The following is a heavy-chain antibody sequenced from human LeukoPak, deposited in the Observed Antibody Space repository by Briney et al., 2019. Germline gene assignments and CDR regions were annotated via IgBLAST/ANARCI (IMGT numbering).Heavy chain of an antibody. D-gene: IGHD3-22*01. V-gene: IGHV1-8*02. CDR2: MNPNSGNT. CDR3: AREDYYDSGSFDP. Sequence: ASVTVSCKASGHTFTSYDINWVRQATGQGLEWMGWMNPNSGNTAYAQKFQGRVTVTRNTPISTAYMELSSLRSEDTAVYYCAREDYYDSGSFDPWGQGTLVTVSS. J-gene: IGHJ5*02. CDR1: GHTFTSYD.